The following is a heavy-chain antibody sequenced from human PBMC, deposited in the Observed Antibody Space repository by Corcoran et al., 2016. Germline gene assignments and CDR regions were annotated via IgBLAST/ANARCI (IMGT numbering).Heavy chain of an antibody. Sequence: QITLKESGPTLVKPTQTLTLTCTFSGFSLSTSGVGVGWVSPPPGKALEWLALIYWNDDKRYSPSLKSRLTITKDTSKNQVVLTMTNMDPVDTATYYCAHEAYCGGDCYFTYFDYWGQGTLVTVSS. CDR2: IYWNDDK. J-gene: IGHJ4*02. CDR1: GFSLSTSGVG. CDR3: AHEAYCGGDCYFTYFDY. D-gene: IGHD2-21*02. V-gene: IGHV2-5*01.